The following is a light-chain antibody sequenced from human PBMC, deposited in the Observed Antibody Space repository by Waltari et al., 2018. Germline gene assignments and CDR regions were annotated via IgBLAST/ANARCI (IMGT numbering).Light chain of an antibody. V-gene: IGKV1-9*01. CDR2: AAS. J-gene: IGKJ4*01. Sequence: DLPLTQSPSFLTASAGHRVTITCRASQGISSYLAWYQQKPGKAPKLLIYAASTLQSGVPSRFSGSGSGTEFTLTISSLQPEDFATYYCQQLNSYPLFGGGTKVEIK. CDR1: QGISSY. CDR3: QQLNSYPL.